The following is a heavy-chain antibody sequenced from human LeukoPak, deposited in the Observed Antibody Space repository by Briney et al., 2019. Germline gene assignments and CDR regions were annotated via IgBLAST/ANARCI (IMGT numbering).Heavy chain of an antibody. CDR2: IWYDGSNK. Sequence: GRSLRLSCAASGFTFSSYGMHWVRQAPGKGLEGGAVIWYDGSNKYYPDSVQGRFTISRDNSKNTLYLQVNSLRAEDTAVYYCARDRSMSGWYIDLWGRGTLVTVSS. J-gene: IGHJ2*01. V-gene: IGHV3-33*01. CDR1: GFTFSSYG. D-gene: IGHD2/OR15-2a*01. CDR3: ARDRSMSGWYIDL.